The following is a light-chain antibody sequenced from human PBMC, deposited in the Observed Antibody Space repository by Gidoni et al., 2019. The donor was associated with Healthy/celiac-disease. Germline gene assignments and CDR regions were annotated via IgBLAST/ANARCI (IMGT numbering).Light chain of an antibody. CDR3: QQYDSSPPWT. Sequence: EIVLTQSPGTLSLSPGERATLSCRASQSVSSSYLSWYQQKPGQAPRLLIYGATSTATGIPDRCSGSGSGTDFTLTISRLEPEDFAVYYWQQYDSSPPWTFGQXTKVEIK. J-gene: IGKJ1*01. CDR2: GAT. CDR1: QSVSSSY. V-gene: IGKV3-20*01.